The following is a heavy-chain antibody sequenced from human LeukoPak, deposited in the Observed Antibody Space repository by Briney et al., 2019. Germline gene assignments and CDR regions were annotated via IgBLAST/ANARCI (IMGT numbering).Heavy chain of an antibody. CDR1: GFAVGSNY. CDR3: ARRPGN. Sequence: GGSLRLSCVASGFAVGSNYMSWVRQAPGKGLGWVSLIYSGGAIRYADSVKGRFTISRDSSKNTLFLQMNDLTVGDTARYYCARRPGNWGQGILVTVSS. V-gene: IGHV3-53*01. CDR2: IYSGGAI. J-gene: IGHJ4*02.